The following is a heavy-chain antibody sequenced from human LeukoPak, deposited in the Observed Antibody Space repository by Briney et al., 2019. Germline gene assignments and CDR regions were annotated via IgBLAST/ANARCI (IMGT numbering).Heavy chain of an antibody. CDR1: GGSLRGHS. Sequence: SETLSLTCGIYGGSLRGHSWSWIRQPPGRGLEWIGTINYSGSTYYNPSLKSRVTTSVDTSKNQFSLKLSSVTAADTAVYYCARGTWSRAFDIWGLGTMVTVSS. CDR2: INYSGST. J-gene: IGHJ3*02. V-gene: IGHV4-34*01. CDR3: ARGTWSRAFDI. D-gene: IGHD2-8*02.